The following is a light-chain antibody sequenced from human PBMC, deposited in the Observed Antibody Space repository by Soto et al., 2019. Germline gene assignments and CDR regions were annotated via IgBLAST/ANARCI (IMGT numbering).Light chain of an antibody. CDR1: QRVTYNY. V-gene: IGKV3-20*01. Sequence: EVVLTQSPGTLSLSPGERATLSCRASQRVTYNYLAWYQQKPGQAPRLLIYGAFSRATGIPDRFSGSGSGADFTLTISRLEPEDFAVYYCQQYGSSPPYTFGQGTKLEIK. J-gene: IGKJ2*01. CDR2: GAF. CDR3: QQYGSSPPYT.